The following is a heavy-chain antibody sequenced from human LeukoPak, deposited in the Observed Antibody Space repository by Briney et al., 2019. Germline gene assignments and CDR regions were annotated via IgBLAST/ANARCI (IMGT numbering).Heavy chain of an antibody. D-gene: IGHD4-17*01. CDR2: INYDGSST. Sequence: GGSQRLSCAASGFTFSNYWMNWVRQAPGKGLVWASHINYDGSSTTYADSVRGRVTISRDNAKNTLYLQMNSLRVDDTAVYYCSRSTVSLVDWGQGTLVTVSS. J-gene: IGHJ4*02. CDR3: SRSTVSLVD. CDR1: GFTFSNYW. V-gene: IGHV3-74*01.